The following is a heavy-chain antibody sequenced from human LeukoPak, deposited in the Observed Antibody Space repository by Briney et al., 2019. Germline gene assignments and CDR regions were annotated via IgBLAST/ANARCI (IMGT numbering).Heavy chain of an antibody. CDR1: GYTFTGYA. CDR2: INPNSGGT. D-gene: IGHD2-2*01. Sequence: ASVKVSCTASGYTFTGYAIHWVRQAPGQGLEWMGWINPNSGGTNYAQKFQGRVTMTRDTSISTAYMELSSLRSDDTAVYYCARVPVVVVPAATYVDYWGQGTLVTVSS. CDR3: ARVPVVVVPAATYVDY. J-gene: IGHJ4*02. V-gene: IGHV1-2*02.